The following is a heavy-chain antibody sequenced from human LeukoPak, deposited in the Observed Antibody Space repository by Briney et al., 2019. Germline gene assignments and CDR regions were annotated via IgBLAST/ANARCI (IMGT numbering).Heavy chain of an antibody. D-gene: IGHD6-6*01. V-gene: IGHV4-61*08. CDR3: ARWQYTISSGWFDP. J-gene: IGHJ5*02. Sequence: SETLSLTCTVSGGSISSGDYYWSWIRQPPGKGLEWIGSIYYSGGTNYNPSLQGRVSISVDTSKIQFSLKLSSVTAADTAVYYCARWQYTISSGWFDPWGQGTLVTVSS. CDR1: GGSISSGDYY. CDR2: IYYSGGT.